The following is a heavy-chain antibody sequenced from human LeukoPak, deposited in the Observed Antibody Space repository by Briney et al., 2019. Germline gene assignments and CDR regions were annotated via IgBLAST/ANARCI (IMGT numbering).Heavy chain of an antibody. D-gene: IGHD1-1*01. Sequence: GGSLRPSCAAYGFTFSNYAIHRVRQAPGKGLGWVAVIAYDGVNKYYVDSAKGRFTISRDNSKNTLYLQMNSPRAEDTAVYYCAKETVAALSWKPYGMDVWGQGTTVTVSS. CDR1: GFTFSNYA. CDR3: AKETVAALSWKPYGMDV. CDR2: IAYDGVNK. V-gene: IGHV3-30*18. J-gene: IGHJ6*02.